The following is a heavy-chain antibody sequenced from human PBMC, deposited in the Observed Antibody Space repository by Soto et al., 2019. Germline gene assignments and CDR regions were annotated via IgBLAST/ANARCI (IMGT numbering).Heavy chain of an antibody. J-gene: IGHJ5*02. CDR3: ARRGQQWLVRGWFDP. CDR2: INHSGST. D-gene: IGHD6-19*01. V-gene: IGHV4-34*01. Sequence: SETLSLTCAVYGGSFSGYSWSWIRQPPGKGLAWFGEINHSGSTNYNPSLKSRVTISVDTSKDQFSLKLSSVTAADTAVYYCARRGQQWLVRGWFDPWVQGTLVTVSS. CDR1: GGSFSGYS.